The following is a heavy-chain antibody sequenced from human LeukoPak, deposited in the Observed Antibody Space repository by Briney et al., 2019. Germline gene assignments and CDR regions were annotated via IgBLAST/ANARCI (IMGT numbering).Heavy chain of an antibody. J-gene: IGHJ6*04. D-gene: IGHD2-2*01. CDR2: IYYSGST. V-gene: IGHV4-30-4*01. CDR1: GGSISSGDYY. Sequence: SETLSLTCTVSGGSISSGDYYWSWIRQPPGKGLEWIGYIYYSGSTYYNPSLKSRVTISVDMSKNQFSLKLSSVTAADTAVYYCARDARGYCSSTSCYEDYGMDVWGKGTTVTVSS. CDR3: ARDARGYCSSTSCYEDYGMDV.